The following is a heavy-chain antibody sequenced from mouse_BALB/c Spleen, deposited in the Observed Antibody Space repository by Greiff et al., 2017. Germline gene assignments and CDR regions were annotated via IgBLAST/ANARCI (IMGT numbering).Heavy chain of an antibody. CDR2: ISDGGSYT. V-gene: IGHV5-4*02. J-gene: IGHJ4*01. D-gene: IGHD2-14*01. CDR1: GFTFSDYY. Sequence: EVKLVESGGGLVKPGGSLKLSCAASGFTFSDYYMYWVRQTPEKRLEWVATISDGGSYTYYPDSVKGRFTISIDNAKNNLYLQMSSLKSEDTAMYYCARAHRYDRAMDYWGQGTSVTVSS. CDR3: ARAHRYDRAMDY.